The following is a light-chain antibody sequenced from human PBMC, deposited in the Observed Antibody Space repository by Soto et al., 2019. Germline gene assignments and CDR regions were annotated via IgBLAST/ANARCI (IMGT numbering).Light chain of an antibody. J-gene: IGLJ2*01. CDR2: EVN. CDR1: SSDVGGYNY. CDR3: SAYAGSNILV. Sequence: QSALTQPPSASGSPGQSITISCTGTSSDVGGYNYVSWYQQHPGKAPKLIIHEVNKRPSGVPDRFSGSKSGNTASLTVTGLQADGEADYYFSAYAGSNILVVGEGTKLTVL. V-gene: IGLV2-8*01.